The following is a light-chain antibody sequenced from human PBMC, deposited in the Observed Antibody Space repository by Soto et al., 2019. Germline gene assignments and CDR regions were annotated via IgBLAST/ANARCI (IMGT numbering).Light chain of an antibody. CDR2: TLS. CDR3: QQYSSSPPEFT. J-gene: IGKJ3*01. CDR1: QSLLASDDGNTY. V-gene: IGKV2-40*01. Sequence: DIVMTQTPLSLPVTPGEQASISCRSSQSLLASDDGNTYLDWYLQKPGQSPQLLIYTLSYRATGIPDRFIGSGSGTDFTLTISRLEPADFAVYYCQQYSSSPPEFTFGPRTNVH.